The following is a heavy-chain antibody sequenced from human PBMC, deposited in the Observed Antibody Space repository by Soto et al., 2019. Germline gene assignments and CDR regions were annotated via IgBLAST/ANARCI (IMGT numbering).Heavy chain of an antibody. CDR1: GYTFTSYA. CDR2: INAGNGNT. Sequence: QVQLVQSGAEVKKPGASVKVSCKASGYTFTSYAMHWVRQAPGQSLEWMGWINAGNGNTTHSQKFQGKVTITRDTSASTAYMERSSVRAEDTAVYYCARALGGWPDYWGQGTLVTVSS. V-gene: IGHV1-3*01. D-gene: IGHD2-15*01. J-gene: IGHJ4*02. CDR3: ARALGGWPDY.